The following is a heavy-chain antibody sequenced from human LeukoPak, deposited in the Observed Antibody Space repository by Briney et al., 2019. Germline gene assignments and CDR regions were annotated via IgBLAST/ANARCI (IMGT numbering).Heavy chain of an antibody. Sequence: GGSLRLSCAASGFTFSNYWMSWVRQAPGKGLEWVANIKQDGSEKYYVDSVKGRFTISRDNAKNSLYLQMNSLRAEDTAVYYCARDRPPGDWGQGTLVTVSS. V-gene: IGHV3-7*01. CDR2: IKQDGSEK. J-gene: IGHJ4*02. CDR1: GFTFSNYW. D-gene: IGHD1-14*01. CDR3: ARDRPPGD.